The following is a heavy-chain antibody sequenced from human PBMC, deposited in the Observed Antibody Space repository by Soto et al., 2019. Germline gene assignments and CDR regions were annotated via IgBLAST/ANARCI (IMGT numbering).Heavy chain of an antibody. CDR3: ARDGNTYYYDRQDY. V-gene: IGHV3-30-3*01. J-gene: IGHJ4*02. Sequence: QVQLVESGGGVVQPGRSLRLSCAASGFTFSTYAMNWVRQAPGKGLEWVALISYDGSNKYYADSVKGRFTISRDNSKNTLYLQMNSLRGEDTAVYYCARDGNTYYYDRQDYWGQGSPVTVSS. CDR2: ISYDGSNK. D-gene: IGHD3-22*01. CDR1: GFTFSTYA.